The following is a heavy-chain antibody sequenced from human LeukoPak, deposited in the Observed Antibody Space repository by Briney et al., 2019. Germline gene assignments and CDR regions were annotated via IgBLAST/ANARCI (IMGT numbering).Heavy chain of an antibody. CDR3: ARAIDILTGYEDY. V-gene: IGHV1-8*02. CDR1: GYTFTSYG. Sequence: ASVKVSCKASGYTFTSYGISWVRQATGQGLEWMGWMNPNSGNTGYAQKFQGRVTMTRNTSISTAYMELSSLRSEDTAVYYCARAIDILTGYEDYWGQGTLVTVSS. J-gene: IGHJ4*02. CDR2: MNPNSGNT. D-gene: IGHD3-9*01.